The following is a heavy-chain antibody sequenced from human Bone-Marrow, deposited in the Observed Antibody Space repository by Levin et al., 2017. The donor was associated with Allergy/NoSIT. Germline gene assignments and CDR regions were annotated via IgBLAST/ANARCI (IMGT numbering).Heavy chain of an antibody. CDR2: IKTKFDGGAT. J-gene: IGHJ4*02. D-gene: IGHD3-16*02. CDR3: TTDFLQGFIAD. V-gene: IGHV3-15*01. Sequence: GGSLRLSCAASGFTFTTVWMSWVRQAPGKGLEWVGLIKTKFDGGATDYAAPVKGRFTISRDDSKRMVYLQMNSLRSEDTAIYFCTTDFLQGFIADWGQGTLVTVSS. CDR1: GFTFTTVW.